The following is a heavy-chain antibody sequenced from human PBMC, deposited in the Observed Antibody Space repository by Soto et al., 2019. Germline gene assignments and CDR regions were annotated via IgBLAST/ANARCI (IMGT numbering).Heavy chain of an antibody. Sequence: QVQLVESGGGVVQPGESLRLSCAASGFTFSTYGMHWVRQAPGKGLEWVAVISHDGSSKYYADSVKGRFTISRDNSKKTLYLQMNSLRAEDTAVFYCARGRRLDIVVGPADVWGQGTTVTVSS. CDR1: GFTFSTYG. D-gene: IGHD2-2*03. CDR2: ISHDGSSK. CDR3: ARGRRLDIVVGPADV. J-gene: IGHJ6*02. V-gene: IGHV3-30*03.